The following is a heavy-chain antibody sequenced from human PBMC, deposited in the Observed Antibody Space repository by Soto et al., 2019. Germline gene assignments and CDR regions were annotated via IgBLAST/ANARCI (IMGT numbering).Heavy chain of an antibody. CDR3: AKDILTGGDYYYYMDV. CDR1: GFTFDDYA. Sequence: EVQLVESGGGLVQPGRSLRLSCAASGFTFDDYAMHWVRQAPGKGLEWVSGISWNSGSIGYADSVKGRFTISRDNAKNSLYLQMNSLRAEDTALYYCAKDILTGGDYYYYMDVWGKGTTVTVSS. V-gene: IGHV3-9*01. J-gene: IGHJ6*03. CDR2: ISWNSGSI. D-gene: IGHD3-10*01.